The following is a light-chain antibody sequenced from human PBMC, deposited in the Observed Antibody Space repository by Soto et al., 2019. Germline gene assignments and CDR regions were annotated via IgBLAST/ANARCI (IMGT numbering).Light chain of an antibody. CDR2: AAS. J-gene: IGKJ1*01. V-gene: IGKV3D-15*01. CDR3: QQYDNWPRT. Sequence: MVMKKSPASLSVSQGERATLSCRASQSISSNLAWYQQKPGQAPRLLIYAASTRATGLPARFSGGGSGTEFTLTVSSLQSEDFAVYYCQQYDNWPRTFGQGTKVDIK. CDR1: QSISSN.